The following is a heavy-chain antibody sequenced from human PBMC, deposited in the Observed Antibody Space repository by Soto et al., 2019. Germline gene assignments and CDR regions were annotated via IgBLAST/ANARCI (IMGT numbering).Heavy chain of an antibody. J-gene: IGHJ6*02. CDR1: GGSISSKSYS. Sequence: LETLSLTCSVSGGSISSKSYSWGWIRQPPGKGLEWIGTFYYSENTYYNPSLKSRVTISVDTSKNQFSLKLSSVTAADTAVYYCAKLAGYCSGNSCHGDYAMDVWGQGTTVTVS. CDR3: AKLAGYCSGNSCHGDYAMDV. V-gene: IGHV4-39*01. CDR2: FYYSENT. D-gene: IGHD2-2*01.